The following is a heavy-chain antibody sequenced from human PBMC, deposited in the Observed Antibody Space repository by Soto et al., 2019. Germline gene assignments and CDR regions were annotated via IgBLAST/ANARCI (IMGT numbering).Heavy chain of an antibody. CDR1: GFTFSSYG. CDR3: AKGPTYYYDSSGYGAIDY. D-gene: IGHD3-22*01. CDR2: ISYDGSNK. V-gene: IGHV3-30*18. J-gene: IGHJ4*02. Sequence: QVQLVESGGGVVQPGRSLRLSCAASGFTFSSYGMHWVRQAPGKGLEWVAVISYDGSNKYYAGSVKGRFTISRDNSKNTLYLQMNSLRAEDTAVYYCAKGPTYYYDSSGYGAIDYWGQGTLVTVSS.